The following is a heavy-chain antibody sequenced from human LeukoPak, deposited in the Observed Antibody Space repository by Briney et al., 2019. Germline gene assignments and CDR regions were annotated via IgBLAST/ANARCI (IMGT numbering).Heavy chain of an antibody. CDR1: GDSISSSLYY. V-gene: IGHV4-39*01. Sequence: SETLSLTCIVSGDSISSSLYYWGWIRQPPGKGLEWIGSIYYRGNTYYKPSLKSRVTISIDTSKNQFSLNLSSVTATDTAVYYCARHLGVPVAIEFDPWGQGTLVTVSS. D-gene: IGHD2-2*01. CDR3: ARHLGVPVAIEFDP. J-gene: IGHJ5*02. CDR2: IYYRGNT.